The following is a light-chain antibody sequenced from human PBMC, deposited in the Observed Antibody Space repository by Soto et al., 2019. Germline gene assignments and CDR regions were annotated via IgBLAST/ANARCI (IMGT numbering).Light chain of an antibody. V-gene: IGKV1-17*01. CDR1: QGIRKD. CDR3: LQHNRYPWT. J-gene: IGKJ1*01. Sequence: DIQITQSPSSVSSSIRERFTITYPASQGIRKDLGWYQQKPGKAPKLLVYSASTFQGGVPSRFSGSGSGTEFTLTISSLHPEDCATYYCLQHNRYPWTFGQGTKVDIK. CDR2: SAS.